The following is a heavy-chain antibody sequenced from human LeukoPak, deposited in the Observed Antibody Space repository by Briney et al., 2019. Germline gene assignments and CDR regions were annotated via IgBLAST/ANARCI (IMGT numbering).Heavy chain of an antibody. CDR3: ARDRRSWYSGYYYYYMDV. CDR1: GFTFSDYY. V-gene: IGHV3-11*04. CDR2: ISGSGNTI. D-gene: IGHD6-13*01. Sequence: GGSLRLSCAASGFTFSDYYMNWIRQAPGKGLEWVSYISGSGNTIYYADSVKGRFTISRDNAKNSPYLQMNSLRAEDTAVYYCARDRRSWYSGYYYYYMDVWGKGTTVTVSS. J-gene: IGHJ6*03.